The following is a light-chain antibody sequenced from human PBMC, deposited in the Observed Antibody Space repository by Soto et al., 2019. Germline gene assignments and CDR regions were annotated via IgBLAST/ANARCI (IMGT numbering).Light chain of an antibody. CDR2: GAS. V-gene: IGKV3-20*01. Sequence: ENVLTQSPATLSLSPGERATLSCRASQSVSSSYLAWYQQKPGQAPRLLIYGASSRATGIPDRFSGSGSGTDFTLTISRLEPEDFALYHCQQYGSATITFGQGTRLEI. CDR1: QSVSSSY. J-gene: IGKJ5*01. CDR3: QQYGSATIT.